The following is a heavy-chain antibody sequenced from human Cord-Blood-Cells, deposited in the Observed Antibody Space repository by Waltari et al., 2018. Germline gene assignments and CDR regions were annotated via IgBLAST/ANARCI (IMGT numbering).Heavy chain of an antibody. Sequence: QVQLQQWGAGLLKPSETLSLTCAVYGGSFSGYYWSRIRQPPGKGLEWIGEINHSGRTNYNPSLKSRVTTSVDTSKNQFSLKLSCVTAADTAVYYCARRSAAAVLGWFDPWGQGTLVTVSS. V-gene: IGHV4-34*01. CDR3: ARRSAAAVLGWFDP. CDR1: GGSFSGYY. D-gene: IGHD6-13*01. J-gene: IGHJ5*02. CDR2: INHSGRT.